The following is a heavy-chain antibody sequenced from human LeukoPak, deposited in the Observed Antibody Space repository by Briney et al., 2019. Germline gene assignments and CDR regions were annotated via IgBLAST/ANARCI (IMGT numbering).Heavy chain of an antibody. J-gene: IGHJ3*02. V-gene: IGHV1-69*04. CDR1: GGTFSSYA. D-gene: IGHD2-21*02. Sequence: SVKVSCKASGGTFSSYAISWVRQAPGQGLEWMGRIIPIFGVANYAQKFQGRVTITADKSTSTAYMELSSLRSEDTAVYYCASRYCGGDCYPTRHLDIWGQGTMVTVSS. CDR2: IIPIFGVA. CDR3: ASRYCGGDCYPTRHLDI.